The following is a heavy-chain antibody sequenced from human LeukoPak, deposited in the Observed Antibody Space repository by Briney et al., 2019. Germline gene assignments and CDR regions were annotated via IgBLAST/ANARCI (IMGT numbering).Heavy chain of an antibody. CDR2: IYYSGST. D-gene: IGHD1-1*01. J-gene: IGHJ4*02. CDR1: GGSISSYY. V-gene: IGHV4-59*01. CDR3: ASHPRSYNWNDEGRPYYFDY. Sequence: SETLSLTCTVSGGSISSYYWSWIRQPPGKGLEWIGYIYYSGSTNYNPSLKSRVTISVDTTKNQFSLKLSSVTAADTAVYYCASHPRSYNWNDEGRPYYFDYWGQGTLVTVSS.